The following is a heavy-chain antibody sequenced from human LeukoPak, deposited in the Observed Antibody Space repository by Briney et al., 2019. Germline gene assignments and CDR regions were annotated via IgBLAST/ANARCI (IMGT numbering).Heavy chain of an antibody. V-gene: IGHV3-74*01. J-gene: IGHJ3*02. CDR1: GFTFSSYW. Sequence: PGGSLRLSCAASGFTFSSYWMHWVRQAPGKGLVWVSRIKSDGSTTSYADSVKGRFTISRDNANNTLYLQMNSLRAEDPAVYYCARESEEYHPDAFDIWGQGTMVTASS. D-gene: IGHD2-2*01. CDR3: ARESEEYHPDAFDI. CDR2: IKSDGSTT.